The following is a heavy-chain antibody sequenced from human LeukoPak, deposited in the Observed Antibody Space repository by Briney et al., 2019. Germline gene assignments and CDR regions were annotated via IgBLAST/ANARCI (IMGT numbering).Heavy chain of an antibody. CDR1: GFNFSSYG. CDR3: AKDGKKWQEPLES. CDR2: ISYDGSNK. Sequence: GRSLRLSRAASGFNFSSYGMHWVRQAPGKGLERVAVISYDGSNKFYPDSVKGRFTISRDNSNLYLQMNSLRAEDTAVYYCAKDGKKWQEPLESWGQGTLVIVFS. V-gene: IGHV3-30*18. J-gene: IGHJ4*02. D-gene: IGHD1-14*01.